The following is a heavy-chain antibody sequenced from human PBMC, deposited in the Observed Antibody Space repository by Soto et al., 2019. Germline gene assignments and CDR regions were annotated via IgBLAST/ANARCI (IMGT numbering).Heavy chain of an antibody. Sequence: PGGSLRLSCAASGFTFSSYGMHWVRQAPGKGLEWVAVISYDGSNKYYADSVKGRFTISRDNSKNTLYLQMNSLRAEDTAVYYCAKEWSSSAGKPRGMDVWGQGTTVTVSS. D-gene: IGHD6-6*01. V-gene: IGHV3-30*18. CDR3: AKEWSSSAGKPRGMDV. J-gene: IGHJ6*02. CDR1: GFTFSSYG. CDR2: ISYDGSNK.